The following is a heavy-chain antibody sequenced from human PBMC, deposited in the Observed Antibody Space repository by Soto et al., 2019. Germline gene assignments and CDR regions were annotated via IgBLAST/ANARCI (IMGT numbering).Heavy chain of an antibody. D-gene: IGHD3-10*01. CDR3: ARAPPGEDAFDI. J-gene: IGHJ3*02. V-gene: IGHV2-70*04. Sequence: SCPTLVNPTQALTLTCTFSGFSLSTSGMRXNWIRQPPGKALEWLARIDWGDDKFYSTSLKTRLTISKDTSKNQVVLTMTNMDPVDTATYYCARAPPGEDAFDIWGQGTLVTVSS. CDR1: GFSLSTSGMR. CDR2: IDWGDDK.